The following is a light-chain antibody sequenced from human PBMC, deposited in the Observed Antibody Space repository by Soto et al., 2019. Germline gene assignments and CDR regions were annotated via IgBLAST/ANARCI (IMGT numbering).Light chain of an antibody. CDR2: EVS. V-gene: IGLV2-14*03. Sequence: QSALTQPASVSGSPGQSITISCSGTSSDIGSYNYVSWYQQHPGKAPKLLIFEVSNRPSGTSNRFSGSKSGNTASLTISGLQGDDEAEYYCSSYTSRSTSVFGTGTKVTVL. CDR1: SSDIGSYNY. CDR3: SSYTSRSTSV. J-gene: IGLJ1*01.